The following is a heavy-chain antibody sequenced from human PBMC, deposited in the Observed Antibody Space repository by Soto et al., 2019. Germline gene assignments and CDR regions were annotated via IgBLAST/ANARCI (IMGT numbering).Heavy chain of an antibody. V-gene: IGHV1-8*01. CDR3: ASGMSTP. J-gene: IGHJ5*02. Sequence: QVQLVQSGAEVKKPGASVKVSCKASGYTFTSNDINWMRQATGQGLEWMGWMNPNSGHTNYAQKFQGRVTMTRNTPISTAYMELTSLRSEDTAVYYGASGMSTPWGQGTLVTVSS. CDR1: GYTFTSND. CDR2: MNPNSGHT. D-gene: IGHD3-16*01.